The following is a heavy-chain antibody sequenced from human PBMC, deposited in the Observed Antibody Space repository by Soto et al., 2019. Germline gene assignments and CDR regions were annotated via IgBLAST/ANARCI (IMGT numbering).Heavy chain of an antibody. CDR3: ARRPTARAS. D-gene: IGHD1-1*01. J-gene: IGHJ5*02. CDR1: GFTFSTYA. CDR2: ISASGGDT. Sequence: EAQMLESGGVSVQPGGSLRLSCAASGFTFSTYAVAWVRQSPGTGLEWVSSISASGGDTRYADSVKGRFTISRDNSKNPLYLQMNSLRAEDTAVYYCARRPTARASWGQGALVTVSS. V-gene: IGHV3-23*01.